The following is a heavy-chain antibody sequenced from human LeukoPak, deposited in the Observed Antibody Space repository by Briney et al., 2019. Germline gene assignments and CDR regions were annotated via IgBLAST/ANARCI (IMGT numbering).Heavy chain of an antibody. J-gene: IGHJ4*02. CDR2: TSSNGGST. Sequence: GGSLRLSCAASGFTFSSYGMHWVRQAPGKGLEYVSATSSNGGSTYYADSVKGRFTISRDNSKNTLYLQMSSLRAEDTAVYYCVKDRVTMIVVVMLDYWGQGTLVTVSS. CDR1: GFTFSSYG. V-gene: IGHV3-64D*06. CDR3: VKDRVTMIVVVMLDY. D-gene: IGHD3-22*01.